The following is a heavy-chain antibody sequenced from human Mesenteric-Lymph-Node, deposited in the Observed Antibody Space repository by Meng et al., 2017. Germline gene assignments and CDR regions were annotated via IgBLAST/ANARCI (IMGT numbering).Heavy chain of an antibody. CDR1: GGSMSSGNYY. Sequence: AQLLDSGPGRVAPAQTLSLPCTVSGGSMSSGNYYWSWIRQPPGKGLEWIGYIHHSGSAYYNPSLKSRVSISVDTSKNQFSLNLNSMTAADTAVYYCASFDHIPRRNYFDYWGQGTLVTVSS. V-gene: IGHV4-30-4*01. D-gene: IGHD2-21*01. CDR2: IHHSGSA. CDR3: ASFDHIPRRNYFDY. J-gene: IGHJ4*02.